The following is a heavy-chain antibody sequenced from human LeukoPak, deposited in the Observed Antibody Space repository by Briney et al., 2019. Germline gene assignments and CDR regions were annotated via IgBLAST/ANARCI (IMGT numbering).Heavy chain of an antibody. CDR1: GFTFSTYA. D-gene: IGHD2/OR15-2a*01. CDR3: AISESDY. Sequence: GGSLRLSCAASGFTFSTYAMSWVRQAPGKGLEWVSTISDSGDNTYYADSVKGRFTISRDNSKTTLYLQMNSLRAEDTAVYYCAISESDYWGQGILVTASS. CDR2: ISDSGDNT. J-gene: IGHJ4*02. V-gene: IGHV3-23*01.